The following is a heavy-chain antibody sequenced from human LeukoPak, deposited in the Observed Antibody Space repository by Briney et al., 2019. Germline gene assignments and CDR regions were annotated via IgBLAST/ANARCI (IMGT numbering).Heavy chain of an antibody. D-gene: IGHD3-22*01. CDR3: AKDIGTYYYDSSGYYHYGLDY. Sequence: GGSLRLSCAASGFTFSSYAMSWVRQAPGKGLEWVSAISGSGGSTYYADSVKGRFTISRDNSKNTLYLQMNSLRAEDTAVYYCAKDIGTYYYDSSGYYHYGLDYWGQGTLVTVSS. CDR1: GFTFSSYA. J-gene: IGHJ4*02. V-gene: IGHV3-23*01. CDR2: ISGSGGST.